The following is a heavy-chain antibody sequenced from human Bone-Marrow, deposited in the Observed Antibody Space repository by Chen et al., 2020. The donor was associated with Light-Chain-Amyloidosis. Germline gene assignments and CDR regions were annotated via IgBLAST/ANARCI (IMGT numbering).Heavy chain of an antibody. CDR1: GYTFPNYW. V-gene: IGHV5-51*01. Sequence: EVQLEQSGPEVKKPGESLKISCKGSGYTFPNYWIGWVRQMPGKGLEWMGVSYPDDSDARYSPSFEGQVTISADKSRTTAYLKWRSLKASDTAMYYCARRRDGYNFDYWGQGTLVTVSS. J-gene: IGHJ4*02. CDR3: ARRRDGYNFDY. D-gene: IGHD5-12*01. CDR2: SYPDDSDA.